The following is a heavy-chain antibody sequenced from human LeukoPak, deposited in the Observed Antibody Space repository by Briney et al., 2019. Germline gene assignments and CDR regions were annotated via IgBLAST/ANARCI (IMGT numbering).Heavy chain of an antibody. D-gene: IGHD1-26*01. CDR3: TRGGRGTSYYWQY. V-gene: IGHV3-7*01. Sequence: QPGGSLRLSCAAYQLTFSSYCMTWLRQGPGKGLEWVATVNKDGTEKYYVDSVKGRFTISRDNAENSLYLHMNSLRADDTAVYYCTRGGRGTSYYWQYWGQGTLVTVSS. CDR2: VNKDGTEK. J-gene: IGHJ4*02. CDR1: QLTFSSYC.